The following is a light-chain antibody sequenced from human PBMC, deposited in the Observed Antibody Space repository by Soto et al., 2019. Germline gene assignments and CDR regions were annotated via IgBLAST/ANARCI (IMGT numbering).Light chain of an antibody. CDR2: GAS. J-gene: IGKJ1*01. Sequence: EIVLTKSPGTLALAPGERATLSCRASQSVSRSYFAWHQQKPPQAPRLLIYGASSRATGIPDRFRGSGSGNFFTLTISRLAHEYFAEYYCQHYGSSPLTFGQGTKVEIK. V-gene: IGKV3-20*01. CDR1: QSVSRSY. CDR3: QHYGSSPLT.